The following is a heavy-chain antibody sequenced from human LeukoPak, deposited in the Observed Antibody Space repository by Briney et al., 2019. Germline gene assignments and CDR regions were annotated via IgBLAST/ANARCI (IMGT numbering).Heavy chain of an antibody. CDR1: GFTFSSYG. CDR3: AKGRIVVVPAAFDY. V-gene: IGHV3-30*18. D-gene: IGHD2-2*01. CDR2: ISYDGSNK. Sequence: SGGSLRLSCAASGFTFSSYGMHWVRQAPGKGLEWVAVISYDGSNKYYADSVKGRFTISRDNSKNTLYLQMNSLRAEETAVYYCAKGRIVVVPAAFDYWGQGTLVTVSS. J-gene: IGHJ4*02.